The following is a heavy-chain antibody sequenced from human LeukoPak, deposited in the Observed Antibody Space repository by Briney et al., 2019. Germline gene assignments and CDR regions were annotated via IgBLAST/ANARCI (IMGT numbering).Heavy chain of an antibody. CDR1: GFTFDDYG. CDR3: ARGHTAVTRHFDF. CDR2: ISSGSSAI. Sequence: GGSLRLSCAASGFTFDDYGLTWVRQAPGKGLEWVSIISSGSSAIFSADALKGRFTISRDDAKNLLYLDMNSLRAEDTAVYYCARGHTAVTRHFDFWGQGTLVTVSS. D-gene: IGHD4-17*01. V-gene: IGHV3-21*01. J-gene: IGHJ4*02.